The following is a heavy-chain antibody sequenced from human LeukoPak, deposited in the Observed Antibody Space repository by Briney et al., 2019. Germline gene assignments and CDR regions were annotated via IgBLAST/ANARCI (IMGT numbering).Heavy chain of an antibody. CDR2: INAGNGNT. D-gene: IGHD1-1*01. CDR3: AREISARYNWNDGDAFDI. V-gene: IGHV1-3*01. Sequence: ASVKVSCKTSGYTFTSYAMHGLRPAPAQRLEWMGWINAGNGNTKYSQKFQGRVTITRDTSASTAYMELSSLRSEDTAVYYCAREISARYNWNDGDAFDIGGQGTMVTVSS. J-gene: IGHJ3*02. CDR1: GYTFTSYA.